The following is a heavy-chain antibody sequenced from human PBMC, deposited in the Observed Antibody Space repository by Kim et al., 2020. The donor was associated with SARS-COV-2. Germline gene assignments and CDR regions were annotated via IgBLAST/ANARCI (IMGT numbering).Heavy chain of an antibody. J-gene: IGHJ6*02. D-gene: IGHD3-16*01. Sequence: GGSLRLSCAASGFTFSSYGMTWVRQAPGQGLEWVSVIGTSGVETQYADSVKGRFTISRDNSKNTLFLQMNSLRAEDTAVYYCAPGGVKTLRSHGMGVWGPGTTVTVSS. CDR1: GFTFSSYG. CDR3: APGGVKTLRSHGMGV. V-gene: IGHV3-23*01. CDR2: IGTSGVET.